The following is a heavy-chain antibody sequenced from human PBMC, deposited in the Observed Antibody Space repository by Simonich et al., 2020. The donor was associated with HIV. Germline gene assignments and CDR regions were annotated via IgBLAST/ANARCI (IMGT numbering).Heavy chain of an antibody. Sequence: QLQLQESGPGLVKPSETLSLTCTVSGGSISSSSYYWGWIRQPPGKGLEWIGSVYYGGSTHYNPTLKSRVTISVDTSKNQFSLKLSSVTAADTALYYCAREREQLNGIHYYYMDVWGKGTTVTVSS. D-gene: IGHD5-18*01. CDR3: AREREQLNGIHYYYMDV. J-gene: IGHJ6*03. CDR2: VYYGGST. V-gene: IGHV4-39*02. CDR1: GGSISSSSYY.